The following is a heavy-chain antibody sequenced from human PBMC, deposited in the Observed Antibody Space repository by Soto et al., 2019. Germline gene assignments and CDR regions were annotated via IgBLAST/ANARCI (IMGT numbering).Heavy chain of an antibody. Sequence: TGGSLRLSCAASGFKFSSYAMSWVRQAPGKGLEWVSAISGSGGSTYYADSVKGRFTISRDNSKNTLYLQMNSLRAEDTAVYYCAKDPPYYDFWSGYLTSWGQGTLVTVSS. V-gene: IGHV3-23*01. CDR2: ISGSGGST. CDR1: GFKFSSYA. CDR3: AKDPPYYDFWSGYLTS. J-gene: IGHJ5*02. D-gene: IGHD3-3*01.